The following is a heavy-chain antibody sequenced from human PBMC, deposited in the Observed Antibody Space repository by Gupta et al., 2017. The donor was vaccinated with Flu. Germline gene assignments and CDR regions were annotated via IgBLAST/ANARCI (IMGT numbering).Heavy chain of an antibody. CDR3: ARDRGYLSFDV. J-gene: IGHJ3*01. D-gene: IGHD3-16*02. V-gene: IGHV3-7*01. CDR1: GFPFNTYW. CDR2: INVNGDVK. Sequence: EVKLVESGGDLVQPGGSLRLSCAASGFPFNTYWMTWVRQAPGKGPEWVANINVNGDVKNYLDSVKGRFTISRDNAKNSVSLQLSGLRDEDTAMYYCARDRGYLSFDVWGQGTMVTFSS.